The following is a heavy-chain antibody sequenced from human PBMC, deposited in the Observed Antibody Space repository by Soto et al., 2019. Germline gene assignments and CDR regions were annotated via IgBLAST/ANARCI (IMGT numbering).Heavy chain of an antibody. CDR1: GFTFSSYG. D-gene: IGHD1-26*01. CDR2: ISYDGSNK. Sequence: LRLSCAASGFTFSSYGMHWVRQAPGKGLEWVAVISYDGSNKYYADSVKGRFTISRDNSKNTLYLQMNSLRAEDTAVYYCAKDGPSGIPDYWGQGTLVTVSS. J-gene: IGHJ4*02. V-gene: IGHV3-30*18. CDR3: AKDGPSGIPDY.